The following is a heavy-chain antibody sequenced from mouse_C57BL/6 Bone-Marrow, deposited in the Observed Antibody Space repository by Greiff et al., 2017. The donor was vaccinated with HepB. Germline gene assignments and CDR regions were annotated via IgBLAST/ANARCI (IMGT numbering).Heavy chain of an antibody. CDR2: IDPSDSYT. CDR3: ARKGLAMDY. V-gene: IGHV1-50*01. D-gene: IGHD3-1*01. J-gene: IGHJ4*01. CDR1: GYTFTSYW. Sequence: QVQLQQPGAELVKPGASVKLSCKASGYTFTSYWMQWVKQRPGQGLEWIGEIDPSDSYTNYNQKFKGKATLTVDTSSSTAYMQLSSLTSEDSAVYYCARKGLAMDYCGQGTAVTVSS.